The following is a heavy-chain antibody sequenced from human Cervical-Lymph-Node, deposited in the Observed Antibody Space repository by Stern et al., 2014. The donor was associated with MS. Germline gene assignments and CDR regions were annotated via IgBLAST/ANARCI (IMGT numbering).Heavy chain of an antibody. CDR2: INWNGGST. V-gene: IGHV3-20*01. Sequence: EVQLVEYGGGVVRPGRSLRLSCAASGFTFEDYGMSWVRPGPGKGLDWVAAINWNGGSTVYAGSVQGRFTISRDNAKNSLYLQMNSLRAEDTALYHCARAFCTGGVCYSFPFYGMDVWGQGTTVTVSS. J-gene: IGHJ6*02. D-gene: IGHD2-8*02. CDR3: ARAFCTGGVCYSFPFYGMDV. CDR1: GFTFEDYG.